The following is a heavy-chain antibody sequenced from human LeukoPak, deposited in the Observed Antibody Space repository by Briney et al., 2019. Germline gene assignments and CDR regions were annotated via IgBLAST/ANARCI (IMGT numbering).Heavy chain of an antibody. CDR2: ISSDGSDK. CDR1: GFTFSSYG. J-gene: IGHJ4*02. V-gene: IGHV3-30*18. Sequence: GGSLRLSCAASGFTFSSYGMHWVRQAPGKGLEWVAVISSDGSDKYYAGSVKGRFTISRDNSKNTMYLQMNSLRDEDTAVYYCAKGSATTVVTIDYWGQGTLVTVSS. D-gene: IGHD4-23*01. CDR3: AKGSATTVVTIDY.